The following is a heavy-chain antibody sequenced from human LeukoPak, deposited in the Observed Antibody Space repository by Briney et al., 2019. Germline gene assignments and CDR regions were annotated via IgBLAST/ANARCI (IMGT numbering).Heavy chain of an antibody. J-gene: IGHJ4*02. CDR1: GGTFSSYA. CDR2: IIPIFGTA. Sequence: ASVKVSCKASGGTFSSYAISWVRQAPGQGLEWMGGIIPIFGTANYAQKFQGRVTITTDESTSTAYMELSSLRSEDTAVYYCASGNLRASYYDSSGYRPPSYYFDYWGQGTLVTVSS. V-gene: IGHV1-69*05. D-gene: IGHD3-22*01. CDR3: ASGNLRASYYDSSGYRPPSYYFDY.